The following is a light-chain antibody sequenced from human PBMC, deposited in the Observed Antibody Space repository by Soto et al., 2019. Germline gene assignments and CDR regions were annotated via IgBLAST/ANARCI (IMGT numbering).Light chain of an antibody. CDR1: QSVNSN. V-gene: IGKV3-15*01. Sequence: EIMMTQSPVTLSVSPGERATLSCRASQSVNSNLAWYQQKPGQAPRLLIYGASTRATGIPASFIGNGSGTEFTLTARSIQTEDFAVYYCQQYNNWPFTFGTGTKVDTK. CDR2: GAS. J-gene: IGKJ3*01. CDR3: QQYNNWPFT.